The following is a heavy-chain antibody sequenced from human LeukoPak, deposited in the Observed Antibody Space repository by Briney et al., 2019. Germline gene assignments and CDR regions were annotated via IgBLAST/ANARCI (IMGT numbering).Heavy chain of an antibody. J-gene: IGHJ6*02. V-gene: IGHV4-4*02. CDR2: IYHSGST. D-gene: IGHD2-2*03. Sequence: PSGTLSLTCAVSGGSISSSNWWSWVRQPPGKGLEWIGEIYHSGSTNYNPSLKSRVTISVDKSKNQFSLKLSSVTAADTAVYYCARVGYCSSTSCYEVGYYYYGMDVWGQGTTVTVSS. CDR1: GGSISSSNW. CDR3: ARVGYCSSTSCYEVGYYYYGMDV.